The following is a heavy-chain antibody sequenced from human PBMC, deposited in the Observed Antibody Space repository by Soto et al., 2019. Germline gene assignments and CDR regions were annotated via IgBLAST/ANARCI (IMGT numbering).Heavy chain of an antibody. Sequence: PSETLSLTCAVSGGSISSSNWWSWVRQPPGKGLEWIGEIYHSGSTNYNPSLKSRVTISVDKSKNQFSLKLSSVTDADTAVYYCARDRGYSGSLLYYYYGMGVWGQGTTVTVSS. CDR2: IYHSGST. J-gene: IGHJ6*02. CDR1: GGSISSSNW. V-gene: IGHV4-4*02. D-gene: IGHD1-26*01. CDR3: ARDRGYSGSLLYYYYGMGV.